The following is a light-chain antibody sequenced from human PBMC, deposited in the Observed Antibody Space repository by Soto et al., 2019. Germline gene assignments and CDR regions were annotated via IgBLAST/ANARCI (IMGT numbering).Light chain of an antibody. CDR3: QQSYTTASIT. Sequence: DIQMTQYPSSLSASVGDRVTITCRASQSISRNLNWYQHKPGKAPKLLIYAASSLQNGVPSRFSGGGSGTEFTISISSLQPEDFGTYYCQQSYTTASITFGQGTRLEIK. V-gene: IGKV1-39*01. CDR1: QSISRN. CDR2: AAS. J-gene: IGKJ5*01.